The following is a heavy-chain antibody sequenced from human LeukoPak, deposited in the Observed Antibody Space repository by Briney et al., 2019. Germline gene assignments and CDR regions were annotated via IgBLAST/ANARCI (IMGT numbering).Heavy chain of an antibody. D-gene: IGHD4-23*01. CDR1: GFTFSSYA. CDR2: ISGSGGST. J-gene: IGHJ4*02. CDR3: AKDAVINDYGGNAADY. V-gene: IGHV3-23*01. Sequence: GGSLRLSCAASGFTFSSYAMSWVRQAPGKGLEWVSAISGSGGSTYYADSVKGRFTISRDNSKNTLYLQMNSLRAEDTAVYYCAKDAVINDYGGNAADYWGQGTLVIVSS.